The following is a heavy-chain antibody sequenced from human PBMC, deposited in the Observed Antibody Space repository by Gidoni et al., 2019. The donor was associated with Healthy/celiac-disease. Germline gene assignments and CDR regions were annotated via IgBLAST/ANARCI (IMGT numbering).Heavy chain of an antibody. CDR3: ARVNSGYESYFDY. J-gene: IGHJ4*02. CDR1: GFTVSSNY. V-gene: IGHV3-53*01. Sequence: EVHLVESGGGLLQPGGSLRLSCAASGFTVSSNYMSWVRQAPGKGLEWVSVIYSGGSTYYADSVKGRCTISRDNSKNTLYLQMNSLRAEDTAVYYCARVNSGYESYFDYWGQGTLVTVSS. D-gene: IGHD5-12*01. CDR2: IYSGGST.